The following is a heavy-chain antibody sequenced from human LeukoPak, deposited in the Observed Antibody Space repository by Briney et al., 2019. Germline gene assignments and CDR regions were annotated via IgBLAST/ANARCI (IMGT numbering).Heavy chain of an antibody. CDR3: ASYSGSWGHYYYGMDV. D-gene: IGHD6-13*01. J-gene: IGHJ6*02. V-gene: IGHV3-53*01. CDR2: IYSGGST. Sequence: GGSLRLSCAASGFTFITYAMHWVRQAPGKGLEWVSVIYSGGSTYYADSVKGRFTISRDNSKNTLYLQMNSLRAEDTAVYYCASYSGSWGHYYYGMDVWGQGTTVTVS. CDR1: GFTFITYA.